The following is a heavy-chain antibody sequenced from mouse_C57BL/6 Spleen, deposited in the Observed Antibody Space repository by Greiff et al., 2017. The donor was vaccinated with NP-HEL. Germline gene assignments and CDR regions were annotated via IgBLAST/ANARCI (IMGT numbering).Heavy chain of an antibody. CDR2: ISDGGSYT. CDR1: GFTFSSYA. CDR3: AREKDGYYQFAY. Sequence: EVMLVESGGGLVKPGGSLKLSCAASGFTFSSYAMSWVRQTPEKRLEWVATISDGGSYTYYPDNVKGRFTISRDNAKNNLYLQMSHLKSEDTAMYYCAREKDGYYQFAYWGQGTLVTVSA. V-gene: IGHV5-4*01. D-gene: IGHD2-3*01. J-gene: IGHJ3*01.